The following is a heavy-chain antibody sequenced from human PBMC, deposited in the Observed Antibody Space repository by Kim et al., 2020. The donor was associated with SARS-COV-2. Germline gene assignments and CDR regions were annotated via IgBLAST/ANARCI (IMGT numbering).Heavy chain of an antibody. D-gene: IGHD3-22*01. J-gene: IGHJ5*01. CDR3: ARVRYYSDSSGYYDS. Sequence: SETLSLTCTVSGGSVSSNSYYWSWIRQPPGKGLEWIGYIYYSGSTNYNSSLKSRVTISADRSKNQFSLKLISVTAADSAVDFCARVRYYSDSSGYYDSWG. CDR2: IYYSGST. CDR1: GGSVSSNSYY. V-gene: IGHV4-61*01.